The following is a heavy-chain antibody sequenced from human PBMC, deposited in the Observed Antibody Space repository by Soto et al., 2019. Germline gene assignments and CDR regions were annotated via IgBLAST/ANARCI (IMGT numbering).Heavy chain of an antibody. CDR2: LSGSGGST. CDR1: VFTFINYA. CDR3: AKEGSSFYFYYGMDV. D-gene: IGHD3-10*01. Sequence: GWSLRLACVSSVFTFINYAMRWVRQAPGKGLEWVSGLSGSGGSTYYADSVKGRFTIFRDNSKNTLDLQMNSLRVDDTAVYYCAKEGSSFYFYYGMDVWGQGSTVTVSS. J-gene: IGHJ6*02. V-gene: IGHV3-23*01.